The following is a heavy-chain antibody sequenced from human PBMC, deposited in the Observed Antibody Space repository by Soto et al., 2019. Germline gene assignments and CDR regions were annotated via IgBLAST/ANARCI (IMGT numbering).Heavy chain of an antibody. CDR3: ARRSSRKGSTGVWPWAAWFDP. CDR2: IYYSGST. V-gene: IGHV4-59*08. Sequence: QVQLQESGPGLVKPSETLSLTCTVSGGFISSYYWSWIRQPPGKGLEWIGYIYYSGSTTYNPSLKGRVPIPLGTSKTQSSLKLSTVTAADTGMYDCARRSSRKGSTGVWPWAAWFDPWGQGTPGTVSS. CDR1: GGFISSYY. J-gene: IGHJ5*02. D-gene: IGHD6-13*01.